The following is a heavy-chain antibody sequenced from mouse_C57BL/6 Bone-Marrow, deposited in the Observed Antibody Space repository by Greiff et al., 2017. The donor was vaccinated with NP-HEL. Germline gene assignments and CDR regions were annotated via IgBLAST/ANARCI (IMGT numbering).Heavy chain of an antibody. J-gene: IGHJ2*01. CDR2: IHPNSGSS. CDR3: ARVYYFDY. V-gene: IGHV1-64*01. Sequence: LKQPGAELVKPGASVKLSCKASGYTFTSYWMHWVKQRPGQGLEWIGMIHPNSGSSNYNEKFKSKATLTVDKSSSTAYMQLSSLTSEDSAVYYCARVYYFDYWGQGTTLTVSS. CDR1: GYTFTSYW.